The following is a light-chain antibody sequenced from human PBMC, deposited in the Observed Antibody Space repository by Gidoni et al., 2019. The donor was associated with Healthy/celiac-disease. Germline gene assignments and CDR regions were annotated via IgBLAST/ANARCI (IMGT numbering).Light chain of an antibody. CDR2: QDR. CDR3: QAWNSSTSMV. CDR1: KLGDKY. J-gene: IGLJ2*01. V-gene: IGLV3-1*01. Sequence: SHELTQPPSVSVSPGQTASITCSGDKLGDKYACWYQQKPGQSPVLVIYQDRKRPSGVPERFSGSNTGNTATLTFGGTQAMDEADYYCQAWNSSTSMVFGGGTKLTVL.